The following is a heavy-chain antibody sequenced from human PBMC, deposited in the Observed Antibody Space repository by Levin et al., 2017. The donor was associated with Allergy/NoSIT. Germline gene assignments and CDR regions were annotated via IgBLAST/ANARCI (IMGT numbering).Heavy chain of an antibody. Sequence: GESLKISCAASGFTFSSYGMHWVRQAPGKGLEWVAVISYDGSNKYYADSVKGRFTISRDNSKNTLYLQMNSLRAEDTAVYYCAKSLILWFGEGVYFDYWGQGTLVTVSS. CDR2: ISYDGSNK. J-gene: IGHJ4*02. D-gene: IGHD3-10*01. CDR1: GFTFSSYG. V-gene: IGHV3-30*18. CDR3: AKSLILWFGEGVYFDY.